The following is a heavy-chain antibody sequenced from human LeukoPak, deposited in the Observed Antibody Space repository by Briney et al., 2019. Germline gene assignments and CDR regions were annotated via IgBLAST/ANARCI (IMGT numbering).Heavy chain of an antibody. J-gene: IGHJ4*02. CDR3: ASMYYYDSSGNVFDY. D-gene: IGHD3-22*01. Sequence: ASVKLSCTASGGTFSSYAISWVRQAPGQGLEWMGRIIPILGIANYAQKLQGRVTITADNSTSTPYMELSSLRSEDTALYYCASMYYYDSSGNVFDYWGQGTLVTVSS. CDR2: IIPILGIA. CDR1: GGTFSSYA. V-gene: IGHV1-69*04.